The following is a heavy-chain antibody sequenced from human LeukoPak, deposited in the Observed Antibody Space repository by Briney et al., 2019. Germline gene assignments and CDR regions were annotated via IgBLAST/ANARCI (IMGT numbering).Heavy chain of an antibody. J-gene: IGHJ6*02. D-gene: IGHD3-22*01. CDR2: ISSSSSYI. CDR3: ARDGESITMIVVDYYYYGMDV. CDR1: GFTFSSYS. V-gene: IGHV3-21*01. Sequence: TGGSLRLSCAASGFTFSSYSMNWVRQAPGKGLEWVSSISSSSSYIYYADSVKGRFTISRDNAKNSLYLQMNSLRAEDTAVYYCARDGESITMIVVDYYYYGMDVWGQGTTVTVSS.